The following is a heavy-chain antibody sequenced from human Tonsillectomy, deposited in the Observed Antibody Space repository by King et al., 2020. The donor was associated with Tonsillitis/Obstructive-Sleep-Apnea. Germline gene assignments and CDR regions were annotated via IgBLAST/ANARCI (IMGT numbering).Heavy chain of an antibody. Sequence: QLQESGPRLVKPSETLSLTCSVSGGSVSSSSYYWGWIRQPPGKWLEWIGSISYSGRTYYNPSLKSRVTISEDTSKNQFSLKLNSVPAADTAVYYCARQKGGTGDPIDYWGQGTLVTVSS. CDR2: ISYSGRT. V-gene: IGHV4-39*01. CDR1: GGSVSSSSYY. CDR3: ARQKGGTGDPIDY. D-gene: IGHD7-27*01. J-gene: IGHJ4*02.